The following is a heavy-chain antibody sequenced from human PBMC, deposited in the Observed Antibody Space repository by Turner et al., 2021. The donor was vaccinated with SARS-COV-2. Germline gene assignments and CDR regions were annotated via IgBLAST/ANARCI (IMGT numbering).Heavy chain of an antibody. CDR2: IYHSGST. Sequence: QVQLQESGPRLVNPSETLSLPCTVSGGSISSYYWSWIRQPPGKGLEWIGYIYHSGSTNYNPSLKSRVTISVDTSKNQFSLKLSSVTAADTAFYYCARDSRWDSSSFDYWGQGTLVTVSS. J-gene: IGHJ4*02. D-gene: IGHD6-6*01. CDR1: GGSISSYY. V-gene: IGHV4-59*01. CDR3: ARDSRWDSSSFDY.